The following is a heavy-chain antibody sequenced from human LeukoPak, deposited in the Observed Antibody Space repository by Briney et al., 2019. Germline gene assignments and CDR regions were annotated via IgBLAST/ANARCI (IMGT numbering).Heavy chain of an antibody. CDR1: GGSISSYY. CDR2: IYTSGST. J-gene: IGHJ6*02. Sequence: SETLSLTCTVSGGSISSYYWSWIRQPAGKGLEWIGRIYTSGSTNYNPSLKSRVTMSVDTSKNQFSLKLSSVTAADTAVYYCARDSGFRSSSWTTYYYYYGMDVWGQGTTVTVSS. CDR3: ARDSGFRSSSWTTYYYYYGMDV. D-gene: IGHD6-13*01. V-gene: IGHV4-4*07.